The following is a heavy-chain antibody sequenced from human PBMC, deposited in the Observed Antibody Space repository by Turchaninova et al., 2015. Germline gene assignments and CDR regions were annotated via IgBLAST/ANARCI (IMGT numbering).Heavy chain of an antibody. CDR1: GGSFSGYS. Sequence: QVQLQQWGAGLLKPSETLSLTCAVYGGSFSGYSWSWIRQPPGKGLAWIGEITHSGSTNNNPSLKSRVTISVDTSKNQFSLKLSSVTAADTAVYYCARRGYCSGGSCYPALGYFDLWGRGTLVTVSS. D-gene: IGHD2-15*01. J-gene: IGHJ2*01. CDR3: ARRGYCSGGSCYPALGYFDL. V-gene: IGHV4-34*01. CDR2: ITHSGST.